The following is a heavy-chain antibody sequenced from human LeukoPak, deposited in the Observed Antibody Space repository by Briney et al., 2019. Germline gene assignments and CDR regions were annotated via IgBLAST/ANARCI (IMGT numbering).Heavy chain of an antibody. J-gene: IGHJ3*02. CDR1: GFTFSSYA. CDR3: ATIRGVESSGYRAFGI. Sequence: GRSLRLSCAASGFTFSSYAMHWVRQAPGKGLEWVAVISYDGSNKYYADSVKGRFTISRDNSKNTLYVQMNSLRAENTAVYYCATIRGVESSGYRAFGIWGQGTMVTVSS. V-gene: IGHV3-30*04. D-gene: IGHD3-22*01. CDR2: ISYDGSNK.